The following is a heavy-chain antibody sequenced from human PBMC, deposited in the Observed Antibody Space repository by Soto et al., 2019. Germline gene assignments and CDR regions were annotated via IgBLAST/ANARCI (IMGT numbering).Heavy chain of an antibody. D-gene: IGHD3-22*01. Sequence: ASVKVSCKASGYTFTGYYMHWVRQAPGQGLEWMGWINPNSGGTNYAQKFQGWVTMTRDTSISTAYMELSRLRSDDTAVYYCAINYYYDSSGYRGGSFQHWGQGTLVTVSS. J-gene: IGHJ1*01. CDR1: GYTFTGYY. V-gene: IGHV1-2*04. CDR3: AINYYYDSSGYRGGSFQH. CDR2: INPNSGGT.